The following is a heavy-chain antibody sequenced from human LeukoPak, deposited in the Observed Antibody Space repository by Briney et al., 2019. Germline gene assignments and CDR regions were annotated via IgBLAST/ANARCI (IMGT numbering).Heavy chain of an antibody. CDR3: ASDSGYSSSWYPQPHDY. CDR2: MNPNSGNT. J-gene: IGHJ4*02. CDR1: GYTFTSHD. V-gene: IGHV1-8*03. Sequence: GASVKVSCKASGYTFTSHDINWVRQATGQGLEWMGWMNPNSGNTGYAQKFQGRVTFTRNTSISTAYMELSSLRSEDTAVYYCASDSGYSSSWYPQPHDYWGQGTLVTVSS. D-gene: IGHD6-13*01.